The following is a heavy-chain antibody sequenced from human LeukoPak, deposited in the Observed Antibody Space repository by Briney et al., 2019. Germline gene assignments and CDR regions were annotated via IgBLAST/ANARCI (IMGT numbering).Heavy chain of an antibody. CDR2: ISAYNGNT. D-gene: IGHD1-26*01. CDR1: GYTFTSYG. J-gene: IGHJ4*02. Sequence: ASVKVSCKASGYTFTSYGISWVGQAPGQGGEGMGWISAYNGNTHYAHKLQGRVTMPTHTSTSIVYMELRSLRSDHTAVYYCARDPEVGATFFDYWGQGTLVTVSS. CDR3: ARDPEVGATFFDY. V-gene: IGHV1-18*01.